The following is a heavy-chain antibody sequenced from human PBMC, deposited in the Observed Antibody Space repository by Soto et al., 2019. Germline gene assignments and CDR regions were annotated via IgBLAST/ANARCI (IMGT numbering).Heavy chain of an antibody. J-gene: IGHJ4*02. CDR3: AKDSTYSGSYYDY. Sequence: HPGGSLRLSCAASGFTFSSYAMSWVRQAPGKGLEWVSAISGSGGSTYYADSVKGRFTISRDNSKNTLYLQMNSLRAEDTAVYYCAKDSTYSGSYYDYWGQGTLVTVSS. CDR1: GFTFSSYA. D-gene: IGHD1-26*01. CDR2: ISGSGGST. V-gene: IGHV3-23*01.